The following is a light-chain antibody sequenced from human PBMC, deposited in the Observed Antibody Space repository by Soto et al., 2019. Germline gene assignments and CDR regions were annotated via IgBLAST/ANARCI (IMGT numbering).Light chain of an antibody. Sequence: DIQMTQSPYTLSASVGDRGTITCRASHSISTWVAWYQQKPGKAPKILIYKASSLESGVPSRFSGSGSGTEFTLTISSLQPEDFATFYCHQYNIFPYTFGQGTKLEIK. CDR3: HQYNIFPYT. J-gene: IGKJ2*01. V-gene: IGKV1-5*03. CDR1: HSISTW. CDR2: KAS.